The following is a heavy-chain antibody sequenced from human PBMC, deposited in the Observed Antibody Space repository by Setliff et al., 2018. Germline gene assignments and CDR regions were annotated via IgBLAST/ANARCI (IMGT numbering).Heavy chain of an antibody. CDR2: TYYSGNT. Sequence: PSETLSLTCAASGGSFSGYYWGWIRQPPGKGLEWIASTYYSGNTYYNPSLKSRVTISVDTSKNQFSLKLTSVTAADTAVYYCARAPRYFDPTGSYFDFWGQGTLVTVSS. J-gene: IGHJ4*02. V-gene: IGHV4-39*07. CDR3: ARAPRYFDPTGSYFDF. CDR1: GGSFSGYY. D-gene: IGHD3-22*01.